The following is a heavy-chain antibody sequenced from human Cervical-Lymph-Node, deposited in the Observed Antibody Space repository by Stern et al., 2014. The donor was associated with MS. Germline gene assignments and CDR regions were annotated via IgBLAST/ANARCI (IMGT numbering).Heavy chain of an antibody. J-gene: IGHJ5*02. CDR2: IIPVLGTT. V-gene: IGHV1-69*06. D-gene: IGHD1-26*01. CDR3: ARDLGVGPSVS. CDR1: GGTFSTSG. Sequence: QVQLVQSGAEVKKPGSSVKVSCKASGGTFSTSGISWVRQAPGQGLEWMGGIIPVLGTTNYARKFQGRLTMTADTSTSTVHMALSSLTSEDTAVYYCARDLGVGPSVSWGEGTVVTVS.